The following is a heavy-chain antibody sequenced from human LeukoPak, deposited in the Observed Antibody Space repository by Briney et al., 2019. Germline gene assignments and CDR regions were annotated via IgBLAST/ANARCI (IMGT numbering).Heavy chain of an antibody. CDR1: GGSISSGSYY. J-gene: IGHJ4*01. V-gene: IGHV4-61*02. Sequence: PPQTLSLTCTVSGGSISSGSYYWSWIRQPAGKGLEWIGRIYTSGSTNCNPSLKSRVTISVDTSKNQFSLKLSSVTAADTAVYYCARAPGTTFDYWGHGNMVTVSS. D-gene: IGHD4-17*01. CDR3: ARAPGTTFDY. CDR2: IYTSGST.